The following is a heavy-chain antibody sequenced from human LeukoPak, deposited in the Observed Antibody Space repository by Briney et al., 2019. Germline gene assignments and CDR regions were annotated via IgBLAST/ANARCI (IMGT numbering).Heavy chain of an antibody. D-gene: IGHD1-26*01. CDR1: GYSFIDFY. CDR3: ARGGVGATTYVWFDP. J-gene: IGHJ5*02. Sequence: ASVKVSCKASGYSFIDFYIHFVRQAPGQGLEWMGWINPNSGDTKYAQTFQGRVTMSGDTSISTAYMELSSLRSEDTAVYYCARGGVGATTYVWFDPWGQGTLVTVSS. V-gene: IGHV1-2*02. CDR2: INPNSGDT.